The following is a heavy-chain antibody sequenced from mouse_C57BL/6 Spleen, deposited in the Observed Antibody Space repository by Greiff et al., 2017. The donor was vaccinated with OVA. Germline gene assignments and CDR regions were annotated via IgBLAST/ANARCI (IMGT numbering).Heavy chain of an antibody. CDR3: ARGRWLPDWYFDV. CDR1: GYTFTDYY. Sequence: VQLKQSGPELVKPGASVKISCKASGYTFTDYYMNWVKQSHGKSLEWIGDINPNNGGTSYNQKFKGKATLTVDKSSSTAYMELRSLTSEDSAVYYCARGRWLPDWYFDVWGTGTTVTVSS. J-gene: IGHJ1*03. CDR2: INPNNGGT. V-gene: IGHV1-26*01. D-gene: IGHD2-3*01.